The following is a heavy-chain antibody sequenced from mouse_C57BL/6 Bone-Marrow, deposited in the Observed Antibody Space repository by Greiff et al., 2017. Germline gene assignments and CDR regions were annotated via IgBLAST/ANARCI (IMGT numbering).Heavy chain of an antibody. Sequence: EVQLQQSGPELVKPGASVKISCKASGYSFTDYNMNWVKQSNGKSLEWIGVINPNYGTTSYNQKFKGKATLTVAQSSSTAYMQLNSLTSEDSSVYYCARSGYYGSSPYYFDYWGQGTTLTVSS. CDR1: GYSFTDYN. D-gene: IGHD1-1*01. CDR3: ARSGYYGSSPYYFDY. V-gene: IGHV1-39*01. J-gene: IGHJ2*01. CDR2: INPNYGTT.